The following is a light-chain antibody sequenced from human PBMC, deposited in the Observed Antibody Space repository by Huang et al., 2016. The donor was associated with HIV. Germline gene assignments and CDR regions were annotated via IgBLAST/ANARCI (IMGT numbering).Light chain of an antibody. V-gene: IGKV1-33*01. J-gene: IGKJ3*01. CDR2: DAA. Sequence: IQMTQSPSSLSASIGDRFTITWRASRHIYSYLNWYQHRPGKAPKLLIYDAANLEVGVPARFSGSGSGRNFTLIISSLQPEDFATYYCQQYDSLPRTFGPGTKV. CDR3: QQYDSLPRT. CDR1: RHIYSY.